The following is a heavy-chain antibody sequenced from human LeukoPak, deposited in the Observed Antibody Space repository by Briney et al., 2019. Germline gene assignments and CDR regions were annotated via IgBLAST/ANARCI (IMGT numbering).Heavy chain of an antibody. CDR1: GYTFTCYY. CDR3: ASLTTADAFDI. Sequence: ASVKVSCKASGYTFTCYYMHWVRQAPGQGLEGRGWINPNSGGTNYAQKFQGRVTMTRDTSISTAYMELSRLRSDDTAVYYCASLTTADAFDIWGQGTMVTVSS. D-gene: IGHD3-22*01. J-gene: IGHJ3*02. CDR2: INPNSGGT. V-gene: IGHV1-2*02.